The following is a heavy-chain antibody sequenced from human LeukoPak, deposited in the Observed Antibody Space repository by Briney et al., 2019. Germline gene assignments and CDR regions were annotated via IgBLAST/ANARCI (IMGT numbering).Heavy chain of an antibody. D-gene: IGHD1-26*01. CDR3: ARDRGWELPWS. J-gene: IGHJ5*02. Sequence: ASVKVSCKASGNTFTGYYIHWVRQAPGQGLEWMGWINTNTGNPTYAQGFTGRFVFSLDTSVSTAYLQISSLKAEDTAVYYCARDRGWELPWSWGQGTLVTVSS. CDR1: GNTFTGYY. V-gene: IGHV7-4-1*02. CDR2: INTNTGNP.